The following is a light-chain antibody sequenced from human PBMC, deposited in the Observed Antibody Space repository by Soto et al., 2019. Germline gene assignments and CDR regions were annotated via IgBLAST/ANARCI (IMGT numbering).Light chain of an antibody. Sequence: EIVLTHSPGTLSLSPVERATLSFSASQSVSSSHLAWYQHKPGQAPRLLIYAASSRATGSPDRFSGGGSGTEFTLTISRLEPEDFAVYYCQQYGYSPITFGQGTRLEIK. CDR2: AAS. V-gene: IGKV3-20*01. J-gene: IGKJ5*01. CDR1: QSVSSSH. CDR3: QQYGYSPIT.